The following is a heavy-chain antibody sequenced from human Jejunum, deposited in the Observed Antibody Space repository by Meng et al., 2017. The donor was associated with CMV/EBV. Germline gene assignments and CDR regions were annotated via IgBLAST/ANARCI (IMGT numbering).Heavy chain of an antibody. Sequence: SGITFTSYVMTWVRQAPGKGLQWVALISQDGSNKYYADSVKGRFTISRDTSKNTLYVQMNSLRPEDTAVYYCAREPQLEIDAFDVWGRGTMVTVSS. J-gene: IGHJ3*01. CDR2: ISQDGSNK. CDR1: GITFTSYV. CDR3: AREPQLEIDAFDV. V-gene: IGHV3-30-3*01. D-gene: IGHD1-1*01.